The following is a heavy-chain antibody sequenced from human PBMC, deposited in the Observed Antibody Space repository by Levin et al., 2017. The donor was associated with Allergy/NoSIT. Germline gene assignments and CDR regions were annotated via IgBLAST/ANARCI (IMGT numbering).Heavy chain of an antibody. J-gene: IGHJ6*02. D-gene: IGHD3-10*01. CDR2: INWNGGST. CDR1: GFTFDDYG. CDR3: AITYYYGSGRRGRGMDV. Sequence: GGSLRLSCAASGFTFDDYGMSWVRQAPGKGLEWVSGINWNGGSTGYADSVKGRFTISRDNAKNSLYLQMNSLRAEDTALYHCAITYYYGSGRRGRGMDVWGQGTTVTVSS. V-gene: IGHV3-20*01.